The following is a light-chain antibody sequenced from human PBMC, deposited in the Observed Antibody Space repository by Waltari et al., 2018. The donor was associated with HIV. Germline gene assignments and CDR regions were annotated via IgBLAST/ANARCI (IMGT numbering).Light chain of an antibody. CDR1: SSNIGHNY. J-gene: IGLJ1*01. CDR3: AVWDDSLGGSV. V-gene: IGLV1-47*01. Sequence: QSVLTQPPSVSGTPGQRVSISCSGSSSNIGHNYVYWYQQLPGTAPKLLIHRSTLRASGVPDLFSWSQSGASASLAISGVRSEEEADYYCAVWDDSLGGSVFGTGTEVTVL. CDR2: RST.